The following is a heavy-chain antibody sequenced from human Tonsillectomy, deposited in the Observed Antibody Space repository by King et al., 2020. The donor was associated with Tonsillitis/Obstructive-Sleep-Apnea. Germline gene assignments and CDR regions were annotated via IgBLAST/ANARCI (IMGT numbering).Heavy chain of an antibody. V-gene: IGHV3-11*01. CDR1: GFTFSDYY. Sequence: VQLVESGGGLVKPGGSLRLSCAASGFTFSDYYMSWIRQAPGKGLEWVSYISSGDSVKYYADSVKGRFTISRDNAKNSLYLQMNSLRAEDTAVYYCARTRTYDDVLSGYSPSHFDYWGQGTLVTVSS. D-gene: IGHD3-9*01. CDR2: ISSGDSVK. CDR3: ARTRTYDDVLSGYSPSHFDY. J-gene: IGHJ4*02.